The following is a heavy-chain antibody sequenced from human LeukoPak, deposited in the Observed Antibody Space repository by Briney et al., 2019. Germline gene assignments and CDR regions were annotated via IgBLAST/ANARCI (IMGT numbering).Heavy chain of an antibody. CDR2: IIPIFGTP. V-gene: IGHV1-69*05. D-gene: IGHD2-15*01. CDR1: GGSFSSEA. Sequence: GSSVKVSCKDFGGSFSSEAVSWVRQAPGQGLEWMGGIIPIFGTPNYAQKFQGRVTITTDESTSTAYMEVSSLRSEDTAVYYCGKKAGDCGGGSCYSIDYWGQGTLVTVSS. J-gene: IGHJ4*02. CDR3: GKKAGDCGGGSCYSIDY.